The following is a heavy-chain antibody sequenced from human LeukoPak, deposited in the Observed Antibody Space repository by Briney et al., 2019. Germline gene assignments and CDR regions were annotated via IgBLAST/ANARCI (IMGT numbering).Heavy chain of an antibody. D-gene: IGHD2/OR15-2a*01. J-gene: IGHJ4*02. CDR3: AGSTSKPYYFDY. CDR1: GFTFSSYW. CDR2: INSDGSST. Sequence: GALRLSCAASGFTFSSYWMHWVRQAPGKGLVWVSRINSDGSSTSYADSVKGRFTISRDNAKNTLYLQMNSLRAEDTAVYYCAGSTSKPYYFDYWGQGTLVTVSS. V-gene: IGHV3-74*01.